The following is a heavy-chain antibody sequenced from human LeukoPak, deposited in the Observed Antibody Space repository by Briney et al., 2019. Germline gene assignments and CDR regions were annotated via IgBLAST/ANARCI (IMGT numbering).Heavy chain of an antibody. D-gene: IGHD6-13*01. Sequence: GGSLRLSCTASGFTFGDYAMSWVRQAPGKGLEWVGFIRSKAYGGTTEYAASVKGRFTISRDDSKSIAYLQMNSLKTEDTAVYYCTREAAGKHRAPGGGQGTLVTVSS. V-gene: IGHV3-49*04. CDR2: IRSKAYGGTT. CDR1: GFTFGDYA. J-gene: IGHJ4*02. CDR3: TREAAGKHRAPG.